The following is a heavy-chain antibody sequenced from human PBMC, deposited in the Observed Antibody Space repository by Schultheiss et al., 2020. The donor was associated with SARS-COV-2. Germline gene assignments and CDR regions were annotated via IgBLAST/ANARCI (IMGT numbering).Heavy chain of an antibody. J-gene: IGHJ4*02. Sequence: GESLKISCAASGFTFSNFGMGWVRQAPGKGLEWVSRINEDGGTTTYADSVKGRFTISRDNAKNTLYLQMNNLRPEDTAVYYCAREALDSSGYYLYYFDYWGQGTLVTVSS. CDR3: AREALDSSGYYLYYFDY. CDR2: INEDGGTT. CDR1: GFTFSNFG. V-gene: IGHV3-74*01. D-gene: IGHD3-22*01.